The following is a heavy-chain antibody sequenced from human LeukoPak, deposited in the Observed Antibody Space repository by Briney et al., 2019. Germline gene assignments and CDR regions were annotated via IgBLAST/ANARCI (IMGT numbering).Heavy chain of an antibody. CDR1: GYSISSGYY. CDR3: ARHKYSSGWPPEGAFDI. V-gene: IGHV4-38-2*02. CDR2: IYHSGST. D-gene: IGHD6-19*01. Sequence: SETLSLTCTVSGYSISSGYYWGWIRQPPGKGLEWIGSIYHSGSTYYNPSLKSRVTISVDTSKNQFSLKLSSVTAADTAVYYCARHKYSSGWPPEGAFDIWGQGTMVTVSS. J-gene: IGHJ3*02.